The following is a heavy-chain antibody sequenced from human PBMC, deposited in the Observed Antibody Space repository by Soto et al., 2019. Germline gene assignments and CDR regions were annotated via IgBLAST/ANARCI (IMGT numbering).Heavy chain of an antibody. CDR2: IIPIFGTA. J-gene: IGHJ4*02. CDR3: ARDGGGWPSIAGTQLDY. Sequence: GASVKVSCKASGGTFSSYAISWVRQAPGQGLEWMGGIIPIFGTANYAQKFQGRVTITADESTSTAYMELSSLRSEDTAVYYCARDGGGWPSIAGTQLDYWGQGTLVTVSS. V-gene: IGHV1-69*13. D-gene: IGHD6-6*01. CDR1: GGTFSSYA.